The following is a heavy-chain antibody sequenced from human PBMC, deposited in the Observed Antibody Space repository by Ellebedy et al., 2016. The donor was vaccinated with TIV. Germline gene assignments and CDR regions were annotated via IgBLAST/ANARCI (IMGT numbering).Heavy chain of an antibody. CDR3: TRGGVAIDY. Sequence: GESLKISCAASGFTFSSYGMHWVRQAPGKGLEWVAVISYDGSNKYYADSVKGRFTISRDNSKNTLYLQMSSLRAEDTAVYYCTRGGVAIDYWGQGTLATVSS. V-gene: IGHV3-30*03. D-gene: IGHD2-15*01. CDR2: ISYDGSNK. CDR1: GFTFSSYG. J-gene: IGHJ4*02.